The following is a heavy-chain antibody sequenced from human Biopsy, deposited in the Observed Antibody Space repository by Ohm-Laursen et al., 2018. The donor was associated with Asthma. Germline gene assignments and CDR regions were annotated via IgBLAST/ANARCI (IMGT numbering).Heavy chain of an antibody. CDR1: GYNFIIFA. Sequence: ASVKVSCKASGYNFIIFAIHWVRQAPGQRLEWMGWVNTGNGDTRYSQKFQGRVTITRDTSASTAYMELRSLRSEDTATYYCARTYYDFLTGQVKDVFGVWGQGTMVTVSS. V-gene: IGHV1-3*04. D-gene: IGHD3-9*01. CDR2: VNTGNGDT. J-gene: IGHJ3*01. CDR3: ARTYYDFLTGQVKDVFGV.